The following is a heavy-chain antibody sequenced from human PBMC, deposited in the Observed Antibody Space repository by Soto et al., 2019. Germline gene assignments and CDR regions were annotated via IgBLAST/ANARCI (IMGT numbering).Heavy chain of an antibody. CDR2: IKQDGSEK. CDR3: AREISDIPSYGMDV. CDR1: GFTFSSYW. Sequence: PWWSRRLSCAASGFTFSSYWMSWVRQAPGKGLEWVANIKQDGSEKYYVDSVKGRFTISRDNAKNSLYLQMNSLRAEDTAVYYCAREISDIPSYGMDVWGQGTTVTVSS. D-gene: IGHD3-9*01. J-gene: IGHJ6*02. V-gene: IGHV3-7*03.